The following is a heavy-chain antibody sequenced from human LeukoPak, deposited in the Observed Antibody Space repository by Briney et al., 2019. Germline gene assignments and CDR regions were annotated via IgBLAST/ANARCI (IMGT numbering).Heavy chain of an antibody. CDR2: INPSGGST. V-gene: IGHV1-46*01. CDR1: GYTFTSYY. J-gene: IGHJ4*02. Sequence: GASVTVSCKASGYTFTSYYMHWVRQAPGQGLEWMGIINPSGGSTSYAQKFQGRVTITRDTSASTAYMELSSLRSEDTAVYYCAMGGDLEWLLPNDYWGQGTLVTVSS. D-gene: IGHD3-3*01. CDR3: AMGGDLEWLLPNDY.